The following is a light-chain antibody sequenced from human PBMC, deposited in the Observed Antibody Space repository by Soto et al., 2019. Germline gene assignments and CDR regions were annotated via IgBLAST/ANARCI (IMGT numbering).Light chain of an antibody. CDR2: DVN. V-gene: IGLV2-8*01. CDR3: SSYAGSKNVI. CDR1: SSDVGGYNY. Sequence: QSALTQPPSASGSPGQSVTISCTGTSSDVGGYNYVSWYQQHPGKAPKLIIYDVNERPSGVPDRFSGSKSGNTASLTVSGLQAEDEDDYYCSSYAGSKNVIFGGGTKLTVL. J-gene: IGLJ2*01.